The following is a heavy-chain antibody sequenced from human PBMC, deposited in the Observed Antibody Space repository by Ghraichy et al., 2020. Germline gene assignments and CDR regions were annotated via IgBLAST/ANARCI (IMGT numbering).Heavy chain of an antibody. V-gene: IGHV3-53*01. J-gene: IGHJ3*02. CDR1: GFTVSSNY. CDR3: AVVGTYYYDSSGYYPDDAFDI. Sequence: GGSLRLSCAASGFTVSSNYMSWVRQAPGKGLEWVSVIYSGGSTYYADSVKGRFTISRDNSKNTLYLQMNSLRAEDTAVYYCAVVGTYYYDSSGYYPDDAFDIWGQGTMVTVSS. CDR2: IYSGGST. D-gene: IGHD3-22*01.